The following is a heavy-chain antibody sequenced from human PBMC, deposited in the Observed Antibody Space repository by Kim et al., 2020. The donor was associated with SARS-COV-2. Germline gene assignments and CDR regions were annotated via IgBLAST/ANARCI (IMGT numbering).Heavy chain of an antibody. CDR2: IYYSGST. D-gene: IGHD4-17*01. CDR3: ARHRGYYGGRSPLLPDY. J-gene: IGHJ4*02. CDR1: GGSISSSSYY. Sequence: SETLSLTCTVSGGSISSSSYYWGWIRQPPGKGLEWIGSIYYSGSTYYNPSLKSRVTISVDTSKNQFSLKLSSVTAADTAVYYCARHRGYYGGRSPLLPDYWGQGTLVTVSS. V-gene: IGHV4-39*01.